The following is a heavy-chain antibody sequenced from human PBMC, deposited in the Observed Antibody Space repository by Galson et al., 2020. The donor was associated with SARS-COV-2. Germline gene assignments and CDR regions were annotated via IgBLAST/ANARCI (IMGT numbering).Heavy chain of an antibody. V-gene: IGHV4-59*01. CDR1: GGSISSYY. J-gene: IGHJ4*02. CDR2: ISYSGST. Sequence: ETSETLSLTCSVSGGSISSYYWNWIRQPPGKGLEWIGYISYSGSTNYNHSLKSQVTVSVDTSKHQFSLKLSSVTAADTAVYYCARLVGPTTPFDYWGQGTLVTVSS. D-gene: IGHD1-26*01. CDR3: ARLVGPTTPFDY.